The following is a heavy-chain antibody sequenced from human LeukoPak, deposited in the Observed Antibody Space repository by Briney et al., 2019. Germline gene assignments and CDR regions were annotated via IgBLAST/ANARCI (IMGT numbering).Heavy chain of an antibody. CDR2: ISPTGST. Sequence: KPSETLSLTCTVSGGSVSSYYWSWIRQPAGKGLEWIGRISPTGSTNYSPSLKSRVTMSGDTSKNQLSLKLSSVTAADTAVYYCARGGSYINSSPAFDYWGQGTLVTVSS. J-gene: IGHJ4*02. CDR3: ARGGSYINSSPAFDY. V-gene: IGHV4-4*07. D-gene: IGHD6-6*01. CDR1: GGSVSSYY.